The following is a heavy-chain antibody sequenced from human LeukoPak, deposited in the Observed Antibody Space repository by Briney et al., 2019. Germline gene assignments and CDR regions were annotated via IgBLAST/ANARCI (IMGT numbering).Heavy chain of an antibody. CDR2: MNPNSGNT. D-gene: IGHD3-10*01. V-gene: IGHV1-8*01. CDR3: ARGRGRITMVRGVIITPHLDY. Sequence: ASVKVSCKASGYTFTSYDINWLRQATGQGLEWMGWMNPNSGNTGYAQKFQGRVTMTRNTSISTAYMELSSLRSEDTAVYYCARGRGRITMVRGVIITPHLDYWGQGTLVTVSS. CDR1: GYTFTSYD. J-gene: IGHJ4*02.